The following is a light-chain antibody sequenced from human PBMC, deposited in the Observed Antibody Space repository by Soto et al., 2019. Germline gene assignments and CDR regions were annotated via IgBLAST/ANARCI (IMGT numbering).Light chain of an antibody. Sequence: QSVLTQPASLSGSPGQSITISCTGTNSDVGGVNYVSWYQQHPDKAPKLIIFDVTDRPSGVSNRFYGSKSGNTDSLTISGLQSEDEAEYYCCSYTSRSTLVFGGGTKLTVL. J-gene: IGLJ2*01. V-gene: IGLV2-14*01. CDR2: DVT. CDR3: CSYTSRSTLV. CDR1: NSDVGGVNY.